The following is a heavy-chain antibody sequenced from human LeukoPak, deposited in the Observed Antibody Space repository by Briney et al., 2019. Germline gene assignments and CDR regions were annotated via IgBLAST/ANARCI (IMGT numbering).Heavy chain of an antibody. V-gene: IGHV3-49*03. CDR2: IRSKAYGGTT. CDR1: GFTFGDYA. CDR3: TRDRSWFGELYSNWFDP. D-gene: IGHD3-10*01. J-gene: IGHJ5*02. Sequence: PGRSLRLSCTASGFTFGDYAMSWFRQAPGKGLEWVGFIRSKAYGGTTEYAASVKGRFTISIDDSKSIAYLQMNSLKTEDTAVYYCTRDRSWFGELYSNWFDPWGQGTLVTVSS.